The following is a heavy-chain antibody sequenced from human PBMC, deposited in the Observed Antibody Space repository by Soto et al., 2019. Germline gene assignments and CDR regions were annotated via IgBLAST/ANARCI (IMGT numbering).Heavy chain of an antibody. Sequence: GGSLRLSCVVSGFTLGDYSMNWVRQAPGKGLEWVSYISSSTIYYADSVKGRFTISRDNAKNSLYLQMNSLRAEDTAVYYCARDILFDYWGQGTLVTVSS. CDR1: GFTLGDYS. D-gene: IGHD2-15*01. CDR3: ARDILFDY. V-gene: IGHV3-48*01. J-gene: IGHJ4*02. CDR2: ISSSTI.